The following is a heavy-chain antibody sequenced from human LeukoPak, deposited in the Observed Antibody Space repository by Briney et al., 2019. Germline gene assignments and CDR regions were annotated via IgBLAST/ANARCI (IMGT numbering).Heavy chain of an antibody. CDR2: ISRSGSTI. J-gene: IGHJ4*02. CDR3: AREAAYYFDY. CDR1: GFTFSNYE. Sequence: GGSLRLSCAASGFTFSNYEMNWVRQAPGKGREWVSYISRSGSTIYYADSVKGRFTISRDNVKNSLYLQMNSLRAEDTAVYYCAREAAYYFDYWGQGTLVTVSS. V-gene: IGHV3-48*03.